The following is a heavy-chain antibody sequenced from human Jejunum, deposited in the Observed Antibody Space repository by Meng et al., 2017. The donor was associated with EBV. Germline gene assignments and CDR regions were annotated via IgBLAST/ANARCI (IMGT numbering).Heavy chain of an antibody. CDR3: AKLTRA. J-gene: IGHJ5*02. Sequence: SVGALLPTGGALRLALAASGFTFSSHPRSVFPQAPGKGLAWVSAITGSGGSTYYTDSVKGRFTISRDNSKNTLYLQMNSLRAEDTAVYYCAKLTRAWGQGTLVTVSS. CDR1: GFTFSSHP. CDR2: ITGSGGST. V-gene: IGHV3-23*01.